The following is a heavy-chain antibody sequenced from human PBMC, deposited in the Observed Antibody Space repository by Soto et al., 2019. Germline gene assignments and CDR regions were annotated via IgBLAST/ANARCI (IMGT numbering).Heavy chain of an antibody. CDR3: ARTRSAWSDFHYYSLDV. J-gene: IGHJ6*02. CDR1: GFTFSGYG. D-gene: IGHD1-26*01. V-gene: IGHV3-30*03. Sequence: ESGGGVVQPGTSLRLSCAASGFTFSGYGVHWVRQAPGKGLEWVATISYDETKTYYADSVKGRFTISRDNSNSALYVQMNSLTGEDTAVYYCARTRSAWSDFHYYSLDVWGQGTTVTVSS. CDR2: ISYDETKT.